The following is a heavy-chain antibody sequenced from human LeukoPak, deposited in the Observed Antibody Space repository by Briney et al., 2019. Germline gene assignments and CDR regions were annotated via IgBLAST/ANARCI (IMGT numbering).Heavy chain of an antibody. J-gene: IGHJ4*02. V-gene: IGHV3-23*01. D-gene: IGHD4-17*01. Sequence: GESLRLSCAASGFTFSAHGMSWARQAPGKGLKWVSHISDTVRDTWYANSVKGRFIISRDNSRDTVYLQMSSLRPEDTALYFCAKDNYGGIFASWGQGTLVTVSS. CDR3: AKDNYGGIFAS. CDR2: ISDTVRDT. CDR1: GFTFSAHG.